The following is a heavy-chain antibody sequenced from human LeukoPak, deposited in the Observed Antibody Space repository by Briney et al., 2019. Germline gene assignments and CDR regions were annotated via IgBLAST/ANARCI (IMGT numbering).Heavy chain of an antibody. D-gene: IGHD2-15*01. Sequence: SETLSLTCTVSGGSISSYYCSWIRQPPGKGLEWVGYMYYSGNTNYNPSLKRRVTISVDMSKKQFSLKLSSVTAADTAVYYCVRSSTYHLFDDWGQGTLVTVSS. CDR2: MYYSGNT. V-gene: IGHV4-59*08. CDR3: VRSSTYHLFDD. CDR1: GGSISSYY. J-gene: IGHJ4*02.